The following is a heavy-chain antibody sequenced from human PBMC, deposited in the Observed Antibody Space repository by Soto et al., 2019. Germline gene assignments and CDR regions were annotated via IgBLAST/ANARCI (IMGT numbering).Heavy chain of an antibody. V-gene: IGHV4-59*01. CDR3: ARDEGNDVLFDY. Sequence: PSETLSVTCAVCGGSISSYYWSWIRQPPGKGLEWIGYIYYSGSTNYNPSLKSRVTISVDTSKNQFSLKLSSVTAADTAVYYCARDEGNDVLFDYWGQGTLVTVSS. J-gene: IGHJ4*02. D-gene: IGHD1-1*01. CDR1: GGSISSYY. CDR2: IYYSGST.